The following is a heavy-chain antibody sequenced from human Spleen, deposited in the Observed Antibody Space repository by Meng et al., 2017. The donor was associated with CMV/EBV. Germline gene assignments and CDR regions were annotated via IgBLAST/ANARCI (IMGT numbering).Heavy chain of an antibody. CDR2: ISSTSRTI. CDR1: GFTFSSYS. Sequence: GGSLRLSCAASGFTFSSYSMNWVRQAPGKGLEWLSYISSTSRTIYDADSLKCRFTSSRDNAKNSLYLQMNSLRADDTAVYYCARGGNSSNSKFRSYYGMDAWGQGTTVTVSS. J-gene: IGHJ6*02. V-gene: IGHV3-48*04. CDR3: ARGGNSSNSKFRSYYGMDA. D-gene: IGHD6-13*01.